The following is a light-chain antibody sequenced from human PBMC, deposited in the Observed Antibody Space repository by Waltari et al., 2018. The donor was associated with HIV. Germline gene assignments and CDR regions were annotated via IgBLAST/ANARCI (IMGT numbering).Light chain of an antibody. CDR2: EDS. CDR3: ASYISSSSPE. Sequence: QSALTQPASVSGSPGPSITIPCTGTSNNGDDYQYVSWYQHHPGKAPKVIIYEDSHRPSGVSNRFSGSKSGNTASLTISGLQPEDEADYFCASYISSSSPEFGGGTKVTVL. CDR1: SNNGDDYQY. J-gene: IGLJ3*02. V-gene: IGLV2-14*01.